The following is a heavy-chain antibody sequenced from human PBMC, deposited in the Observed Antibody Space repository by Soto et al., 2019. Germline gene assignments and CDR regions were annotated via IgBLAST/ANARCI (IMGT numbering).Heavy chain of an antibody. CDR3: ARDPSWPSSSTTSCYVY. D-gene: IGHD2-2*01. J-gene: IGHJ3*01. CDR2: ISSSSSYT. CDR1: GFTFSDYY. Sequence: MRLSCAASGFTFSDYYMSWIRQAPGKGLEWVSYISSSSSYTNYADSVKGRFTISRDNAKNSLYLQMNSLRAEDTAVYYCARDPSWPSSSTTSCYVYWGQGQWSPTRQ. V-gene: IGHV3-11*06.